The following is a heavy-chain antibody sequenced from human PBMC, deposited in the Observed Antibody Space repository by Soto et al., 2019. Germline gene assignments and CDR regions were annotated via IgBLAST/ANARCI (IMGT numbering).Heavy chain of an antibody. CDR3: ARDKIKGAPDYLDS. Sequence: QEQLVESGGDVVQPGRSLTLSCAASGFTFSANAMHWVRQAPGKGVVWVAVIAYDGTIKIYRDSVKGRFTISRDDSKSTLYLQMNSLRPEDTAVYYCARDKIKGAPDYLDSWGQGTLVTVSS. V-gene: IGHV3-30-3*01. J-gene: IGHJ4*02. CDR2: IAYDGTIK. D-gene: IGHD1-26*01. CDR1: GFTFSANA.